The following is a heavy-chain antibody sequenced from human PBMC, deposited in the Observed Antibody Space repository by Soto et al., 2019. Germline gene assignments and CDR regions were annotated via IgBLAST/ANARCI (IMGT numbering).Heavy chain of an antibody. CDR2: VYHSGRA. D-gene: IGHD3-10*01. CDR3: AKTIGSGSYMPF. Sequence: QVPLQESGPGLVKPSGTLSLTCTVSGDSISDSNWWTWVRQPPGKGLEWIGEVYHSGRANYNPSLRSRVTMSADTLKNHFNLRLSSVTAADTAVYYCAKTIGSGSYMPFWGQGTLVAVSP. CDR1: GDSISDSNW. J-gene: IGHJ4*02. V-gene: IGHV4-4*02.